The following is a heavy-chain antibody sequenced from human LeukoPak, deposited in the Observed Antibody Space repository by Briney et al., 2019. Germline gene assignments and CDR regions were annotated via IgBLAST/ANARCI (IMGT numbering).Heavy chain of an antibody. Sequence: QPGGSLRLSCAASGFTVSSNYMSWVRQAPGKGLEWVSVIYSGGSTYYADSVKGRFTISRDNSKSTLYLQMNSLRAEDTAVYYCTTDAYGSGSYSASFDYWGQGTLVTVSS. J-gene: IGHJ4*02. D-gene: IGHD3-10*01. CDR3: TTDAYGSGSYSASFDY. CDR1: GFTVSSNY. CDR2: IYSGGST. V-gene: IGHV3-53*01.